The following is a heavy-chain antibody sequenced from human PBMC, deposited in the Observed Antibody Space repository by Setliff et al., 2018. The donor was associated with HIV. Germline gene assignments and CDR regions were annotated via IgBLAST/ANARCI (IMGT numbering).Heavy chain of an antibody. CDR2: MHPNSGAT. J-gene: IGHJ4*02. V-gene: IGHV1-2*02. D-gene: IGHD3-3*01. CDR3: ATSTSRFFWNGFYQGGFGSRNSHAFEN. Sequence: ASVKVSCKTSGYTFTASYLHWVRQAPGQGLQWMGWMHPNSGATKYAQKFRDRVTLTGDTSISTASMELSSLKSDDTAMYYCATSTSRFFWNGFYQGGFGSRNSHAFENWGQGTLVTVSS. CDR1: GYTFTASY.